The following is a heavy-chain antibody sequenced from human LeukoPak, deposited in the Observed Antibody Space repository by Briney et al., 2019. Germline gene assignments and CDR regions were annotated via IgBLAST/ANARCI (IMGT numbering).Heavy chain of an antibody. CDR1: GESISGFY. CDR2: IYYSGST. V-gene: IGHV4-59*12. CDR3: ARGWYSSGWYVSNWFDP. Sequence: PSETLSLTCTVSGESISGFYWTWIRQPPGKGLEWIGYIYYSGSTNYNPSLKSRVTMSVDTSKNQFSLKLSSVTAADTAVYYCARGWYSSGWYVSNWFDPWGQGTLVTVSS. D-gene: IGHD6-19*01. J-gene: IGHJ5*02.